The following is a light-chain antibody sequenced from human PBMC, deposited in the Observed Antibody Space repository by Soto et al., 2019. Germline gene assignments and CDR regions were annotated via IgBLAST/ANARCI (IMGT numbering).Light chain of an antibody. V-gene: IGLV2-8*01. Sequence: QSVLTQPPSVSEAPGQRVTISCTGTSSDVGGCKFVSWYQQYPGKAPQLIIYEVNKRPSGVPDRFSGSKSGNTASLTVSGLQAEDEADYYCSSCAGSNNPYVFGTGTKLTVL. CDR1: SSDVGGCKF. CDR3: SSCAGSNNPYV. J-gene: IGLJ1*01. CDR2: EVN.